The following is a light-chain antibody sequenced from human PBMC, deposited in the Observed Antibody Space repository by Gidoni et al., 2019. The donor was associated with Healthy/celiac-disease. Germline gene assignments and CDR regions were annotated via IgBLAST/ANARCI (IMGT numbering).Light chain of an antibody. CDR2: WAS. Sequence: EMVMTKFPDSLAVSLGERATINCKSSQSVLYSSNNKNYLAWYQQKPGQPPKLLIYWASTRESGVPDRFSGSGSGTDFTLTISSLQAEDVAVYYCQQYYSTLTFGGGTKVEIK. V-gene: IGKV4-1*01. CDR3: QQYYSTLT. CDR1: QSVLYSSNNKNY. J-gene: IGKJ4*01.